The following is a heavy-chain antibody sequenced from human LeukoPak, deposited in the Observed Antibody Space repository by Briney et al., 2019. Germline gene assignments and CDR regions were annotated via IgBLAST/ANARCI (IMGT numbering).Heavy chain of an antibody. CDR1: GGSISSSSYY. CDR3: ARVGSCSGGSCYYRLFDY. V-gene: IGHV4-39*07. J-gene: IGHJ4*02. Sequence: SETLSLTCTVSGGSISSSSYYWGWIRQPPGKGLEWIGRIYTSGSTNYNPSLKSRVTMSVDTSKNQFSLKLSSVTAADTAVYYCARVGSCSGGSCYYRLFDYWGQGTLVTVSS. D-gene: IGHD2-15*01. CDR2: IYTSGST.